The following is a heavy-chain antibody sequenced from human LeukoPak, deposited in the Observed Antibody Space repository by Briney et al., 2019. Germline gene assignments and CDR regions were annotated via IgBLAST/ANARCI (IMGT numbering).Heavy chain of an antibody. CDR3: ARQRGSYYSSFDY. Sequence: SETLSLTCTVSGGSISSSSNYWGWIRHPPGKGLEWIGRIYYSGSTYYNPSLKRRVTISVDTSKNQFCLTLSSVTTPDRAVYYCARQRGSYYSSFDYWSQGILVTVSS. D-gene: IGHD1-26*01. J-gene: IGHJ4*02. CDR1: GGSISSSSNY. CDR2: IYYSGST. V-gene: IGHV4-39*01.